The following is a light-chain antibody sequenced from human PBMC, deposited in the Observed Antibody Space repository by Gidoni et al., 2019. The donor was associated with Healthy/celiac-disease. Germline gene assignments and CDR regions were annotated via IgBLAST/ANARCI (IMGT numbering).Light chain of an antibody. CDR1: QGVSSY. CDR2: DAS. CDR3: QQRSNWPPS. V-gene: IGKV3-11*01. J-gene: IGKJ3*01. Sequence: EIVLTQSPATLSLSPGERATLSCRASQGVSSYLAWYHQKPGQAPRLLIYDASNRATGIPARFSGSGSGTDFTLTISSLEPEDFAVYYCQQRSNWPPSFXPXTKVDIK.